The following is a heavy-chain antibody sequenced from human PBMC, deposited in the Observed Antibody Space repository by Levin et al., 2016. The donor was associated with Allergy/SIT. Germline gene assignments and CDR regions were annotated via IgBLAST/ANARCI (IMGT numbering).Heavy chain of an antibody. J-gene: IGHJ4*02. CDR2: INHSGST. Sequence: WIRQPPGKGLEWIGEINHSGSTNYNPSLKSRVTISVDTSKNQFSLKLSSVTAADTAVYYCARGSRYSSSWYPLDYWGQGTLVTVSS. D-gene: IGHD6-13*01. CDR3: ARGSRYSSSWYPLDY. V-gene: IGHV4-34*01.